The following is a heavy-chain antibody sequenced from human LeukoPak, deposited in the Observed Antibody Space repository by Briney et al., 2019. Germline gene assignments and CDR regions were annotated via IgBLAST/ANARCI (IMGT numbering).Heavy chain of an antibody. V-gene: IGHV1-2*02. CDR1: GYTFTSNA. D-gene: IGHD6-19*01. J-gene: IGHJ4*02. Sequence: ASVKVSCKASGYTFTSNALGWVRQAPGQGLEWMGWINPNSGGTNYAQKFQGRVTMTRDTSISTAYMELSRLRSDDTAVYYCARDHQGIAVAGNFDYWGQGTLVTVSS. CDR3: ARDHQGIAVAGNFDY. CDR2: INPNSGGT.